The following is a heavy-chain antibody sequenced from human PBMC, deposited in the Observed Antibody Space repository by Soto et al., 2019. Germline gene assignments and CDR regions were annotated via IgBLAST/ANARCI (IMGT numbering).Heavy chain of an antibody. CDR1: GFTFSSYG. V-gene: IGHV3-30*18. CDR2: ISYDGSNK. J-gene: IGHJ6*02. CDR3: AKDRFLEWLIYGMDV. D-gene: IGHD3-3*01. Sequence: QVQLVESGGGVVQPGRSLRLSCAASGFTFSSYGMHWVRQAPGKGLEWVAVISYDGSNKYYADSVKGRFTISRDNSKNTLYLQMNSLRAEDTAVYYCAKDRFLEWLIYGMDVWDQGTTVTVSS.